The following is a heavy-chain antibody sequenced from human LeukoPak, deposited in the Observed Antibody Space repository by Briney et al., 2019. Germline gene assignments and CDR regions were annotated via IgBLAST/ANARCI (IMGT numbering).Heavy chain of an antibody. CDR1: GYTFTSYA. CDR2: INAGNGNT. Sequence: GASVKVSCKASGYTFTSYAMHWVRQAPGQRLEWMGWINAGNGNTKYSQKFQGRVTITRDTSASTVYMELSSLRSEDTAVYYCARRVAESQAFDIWGQGTMVTVSS. D-gene: IGHD3-10*01. V-gene: IGHV1-3*01. CDR3: ARRVAESQAFDI. J-gene: IGHJ3*02.